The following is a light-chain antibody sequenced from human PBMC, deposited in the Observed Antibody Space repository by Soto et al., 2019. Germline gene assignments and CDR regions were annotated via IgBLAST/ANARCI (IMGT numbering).Light chain of an antibody. J-gene: IGLJ1*01. CDR2: DVS. V-gene: IGLV2-14*03. CDR1: SSDVGAYNY. Sequence: QSALTQPASVSGSPGQSITISCTGTSSDVGAYNYVSWYQHHPGNAPKLLIYDVSTRPSGVSNRFSGSKSGNTASLTISGLQAEDEADYYCSSYTPATPRVFGTETKVTVL. CDR3: SSYTPATPRV.